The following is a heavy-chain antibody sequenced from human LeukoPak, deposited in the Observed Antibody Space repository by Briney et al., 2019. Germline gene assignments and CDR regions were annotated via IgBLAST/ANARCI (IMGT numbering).Heavy chain of an antibody. CDR2: ISSSSSYI. D-gene: IGHD6-19*01. CDR3: ARDLQWLAHLNWFDP. J-gene: IGHJ5*02. V-gene: IGHV3-21*01. Sequence: GGSLRLSCAASGFTFSSYSMNWVRQAPGKGLEWVSSISSSSSYIYYADSVKGRFTISRDNAKNSLYLQMNSLRAEDTAVYYCARDLQWLAHLNWFDPWGQGTLVTVSS. CDR1: GFTFSSYS.